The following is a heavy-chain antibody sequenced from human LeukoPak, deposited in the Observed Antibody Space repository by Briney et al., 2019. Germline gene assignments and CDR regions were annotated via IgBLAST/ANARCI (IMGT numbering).Heavy chain of an antibody. CDR3: AKAFYSSSWYAFDY. CDR2: ISYDGSNK. V-gene: IGHV3-30*18. Sequence: PGRSLRLSCAASGFTFSSYGMHWVRQAPGKGLEWVAVISYDGSNKYYADSVKGRFTISRDNSKNTLYPQMNSLRAEDTAVYYCAKAFYSSSWYAFDYWGQGTLVTVSS. CDR1: GFTFSSYG. J-gene: IGHJ4*02. D-gene: IGHD6-13*01.